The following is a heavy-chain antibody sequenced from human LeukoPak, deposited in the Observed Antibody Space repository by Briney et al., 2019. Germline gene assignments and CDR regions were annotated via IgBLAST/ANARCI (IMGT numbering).Heavy chain of an antibody. D-gene: IGHD3-10*01. J-gene: IGHJ4*02. CDR1: GFTVSSSY. V-gene: IGHV3-53*01. CDR3: ARDSGSYYNGDDY. CDR2: IYSGGST. Sequence: GGSLRLSCAASGFTVSSSYMSWVRQAPGKGLEWVSVIYSGGSTYYADSVKGRFTISRDNSKNTLYLQMNSLRDEDTAVYYCARDSGSYYNGDDYWGQGTLVTVSS.